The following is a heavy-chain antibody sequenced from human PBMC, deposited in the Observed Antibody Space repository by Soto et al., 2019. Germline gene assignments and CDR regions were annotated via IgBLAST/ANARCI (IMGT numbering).Heavy chain of an antibody. J-gene: IGHJ5*02. CDR2: IYSGGST. D-gene: IGHD3-3*01. CDR1: GFTVSSNY. CDR3: ARDLREHGVVWFDP. V-gene: IGHV3-53*04. Sequence: GGSLRLSCAASGFTVSSNYMSWVRQAPGKGLEGVSVIYSGGSTYYADSMKGRFTISRHNSKNTLYLQMNSLRAEDTAVYYCARDLREHGVVWFDPWGQGTLVTVSS.